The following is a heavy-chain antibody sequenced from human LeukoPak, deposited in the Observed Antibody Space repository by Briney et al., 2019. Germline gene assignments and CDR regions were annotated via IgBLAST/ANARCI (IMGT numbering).Heavy chain of an antibody. V-gene: IGHV1-69*13. Sequence: ASVKVSCKASGGTFSSYAISWVRQAPGQGLEWMGGIIPIFGTANYAQKFQGRVTITADESTSTAYMELSSLRSEDTAVYYCARTAYGSGTFDYWGQGTLVTVSS. J-gene: IGHJ4*02. CDR1: GGTFSSYA. CDR2: IIPIFGTA. CDR3: ARTAYGSGTFDY. D-gene: IGHD3-10*01.